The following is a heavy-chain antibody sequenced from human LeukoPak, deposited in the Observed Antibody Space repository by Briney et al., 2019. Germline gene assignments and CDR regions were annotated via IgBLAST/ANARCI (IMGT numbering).Heavy chain of an antibody. Sequence: GGSLRPSCAASGFTFGSYWMSWVRQAPGKGLEWVANIKQDGSEKYYVDSVKGRFTISRDNAKNSLYLQMNSLRAEDTAVYYCARETTAAAAGRPEINWFDPWGQGTLVTVSS. CDR2: IKQDGSEK. D-gene: IGHD6-13*01. CDR1: GFTFGSYW. J-gene: IGHJ5*02. CDR3: ARETTAAAAGRPEINWFDP. V-gene: IGHV3-7*01.